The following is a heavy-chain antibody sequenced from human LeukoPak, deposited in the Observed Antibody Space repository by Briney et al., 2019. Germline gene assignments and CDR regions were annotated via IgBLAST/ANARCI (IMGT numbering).Heavy chain of an antibody. D-gene: IGHD6-19*01. CDR1: GGSISSGSYY. CDR2: IYTSGST. V-gene: IGHV4-61*02. J-gene: IGHJ6*03. Sequence: SETLSLTCTVSGGSISSGSYYWSWLRQPAGKGLEWIGRIYTSGSTNYNPSLKSRVTISVDTSKNQFSLKLSSVTAADTAVYYCARVLSSYYYYYMDVWGKGTTVTVSS. CDR3: ARVLSSYYYYYMDV.